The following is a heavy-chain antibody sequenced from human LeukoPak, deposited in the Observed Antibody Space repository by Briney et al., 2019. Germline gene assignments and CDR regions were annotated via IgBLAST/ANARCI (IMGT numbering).Heavy chain of an antibody. D-gene: IGHD5-18*01. CDR2: INPNSGGT. J-gene: IGHJ4*02. V-gene: IGHV1-2*02. CDR3: ARDSAMAYY. Sequence: ASVKVSCKAFGYTFTGYYMHWVRQAPGQGLEWMGWINPNSGGTNYAQEFQGRVTMTRDTSISTAYMELSRLRSDDTAVYYCARDSAMAYYWGQGTLVTVSS. CDR1: GYTFTGYY.